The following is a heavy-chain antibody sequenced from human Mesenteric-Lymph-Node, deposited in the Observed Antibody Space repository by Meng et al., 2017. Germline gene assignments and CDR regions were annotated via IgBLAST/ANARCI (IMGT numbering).Heavy chain of an antibody. Sequence: GQLVGAGGGVVQPGRSLRLSCAASGFTFSSYAMSWVRQAPGKGLEWVSAISGSGGSTYYADSVKGRFTISRDNSKNTLYLQMNSLRAEDTAVYYCAKVTMAGEVDYWGQGTLVTVSS. V-gene: IGHV3-23*04. CDR3: AKVTMAGEVDY. CDR1: GFTFSSYA. D-gene: IGHD5-24*01. J-gene: IGHJ4*02. CDR2: ISGSGGST.